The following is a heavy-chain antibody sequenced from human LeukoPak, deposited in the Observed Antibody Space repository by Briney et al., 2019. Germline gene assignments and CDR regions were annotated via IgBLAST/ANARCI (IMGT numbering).Heavy chain of an antibody. CDR3: ARATVAAAAPGGY. J-gene: IGHJ4*02. D-gene: IGHD6-13*01. V-gene: IGHV4-38-2*02. CDR1: GYSIRNGYN. Sequence: SETLSLTCTVSGYSIRNGYNWGWIRLSPGKGLEWLGSIYQSGSTYDNPSLKSRVTLSIDTSKNQFSLKLSSVTAADTAVYYCARATVAAAAPGGYWGQGTLVTVSS. CDR2: IYQSGST.